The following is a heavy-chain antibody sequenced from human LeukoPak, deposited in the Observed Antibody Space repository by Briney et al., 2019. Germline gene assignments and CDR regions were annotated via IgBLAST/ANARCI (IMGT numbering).Heavy chain of an antibody. J-gene: IGHJ4*02. CDR2: ISTSGSTI. CDR3: ARVGVVNFDY. Sequence: GGSLRLSCAASGFTFSSYEMSWVRQAPGKGLEWVSYISTSGSTIYYADSVKGRFTISRDNAKNSLYLQMNSLRAEDTAVYYCARVGVVNFDYWGQGTPVTVSS. CDR1: GFTFSSYE. D-gene: IGHD3-22*01. V-gene: IGHV3-48*03.